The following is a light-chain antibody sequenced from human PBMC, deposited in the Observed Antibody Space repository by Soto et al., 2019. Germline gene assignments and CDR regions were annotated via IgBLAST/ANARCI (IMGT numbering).Light chain of an antibody. CDR3: QHYNSYSEA. CDR1: QSISSW. Sequence: DIHMTQSPSTLFASVGDRVTITCLASQSISSWLAWYKQKPGKAPKLLIYKASTLKSGVPSRFRGSGSGTEFPLTISSLQPDDFETYYCQHYNSYSEAFGQGTKVDI. CDR2: KAS. V-gene: IGKV1-5*03. J-gene: IGKJ1*01.